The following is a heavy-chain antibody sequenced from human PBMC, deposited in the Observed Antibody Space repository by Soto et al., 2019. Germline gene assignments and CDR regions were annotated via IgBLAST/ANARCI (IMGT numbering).Heavy chain of an antibody. Sequence: QVQLQESGPGLVKPSETLSLTCTVSGASISSYHWSWIRQTPGKGLEGIGYIYYRGSANYNPSLKSRVTFSVDTSKSQVSLQLSSVTAAYTGVYYCAAAVPAEYVFPYYYMDVWGKGTTVTVSS. CDR2: IYYRGSA. V-gene: IGHV4-59*01. D-gene: IGHD3-16*01. CDR3: AAAVPAEYVFPYYYMDV. J-gene: IGHJ6*03. CDR1: GASISSYH.